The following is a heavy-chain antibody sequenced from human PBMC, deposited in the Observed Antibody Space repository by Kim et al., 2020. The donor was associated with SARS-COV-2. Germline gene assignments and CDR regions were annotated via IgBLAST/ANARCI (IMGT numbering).Heavy chain of an antibody. Sequence: SGPTLVNPTQTLTLTCTFSGFSLSTSGMCVGWIRQPPGKALEWLALIYWDDDKRYSPSLKTRLTITKDTSKNQVVLTMTNMDPVDTATYYCAQDNLEYDDRSGDSIWFDVWGQGTPVTVSS. CDR1: GFSLSTSGMC. V-gene: IGHV2-5*02. D-gene: IGHD3-22*01. CDR2: IYWDDDK. CDR3: AQDNLEYDDRSGDSIWFDV. J-gene: IGHJ5*02.